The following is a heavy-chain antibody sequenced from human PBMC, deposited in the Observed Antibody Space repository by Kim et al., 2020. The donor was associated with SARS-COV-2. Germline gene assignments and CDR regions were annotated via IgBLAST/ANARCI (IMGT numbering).Heavy chain of an antibody. CDR3: ARDLASIAARTPNYYYYGMDG. V-gene: IGHV3-74*01. D-gene: IGHD6-6*01. CDR2: INSDGSST. Sequence: GGSLRLSCAASGFTFSSYWMHWVHQAPGKGLVWVSRINSDGSSTSYADSVKGRFTISRDNAKNTLYLQMNSLRAEDTAVYYCARDLASIAARTPNYYYYGMDGWGEGATVTVSS. CDR1: GFTFSSYW. J-gene: IGHJ6*04.